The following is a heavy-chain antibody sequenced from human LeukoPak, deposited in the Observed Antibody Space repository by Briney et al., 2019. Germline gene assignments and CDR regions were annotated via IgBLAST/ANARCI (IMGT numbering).Heavy chain of an antibody. CDR2: IYRTGTT. V-gene: IGHV4-38-2*02. D-gene: IGHD2-15*01. CDR3: ASHQDIVVVNV. Sequence: SETLSLTCTVSGYSIGNGYFWGWIRQPPGKGLEWIGNIYRTGTTFYNPSLQRRVSMSVDTSKNTFSLNLKSVTAADTAVYYCASHQDIVVVNVWGKGTTVTVSS. CDR1: GYSIGNGYF. J-gene: IGHJ6*04.